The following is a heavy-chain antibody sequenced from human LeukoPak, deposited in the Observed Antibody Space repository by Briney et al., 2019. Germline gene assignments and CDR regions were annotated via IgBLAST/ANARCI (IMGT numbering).Heavy chain of an antibody. V-gene: IGHV3-11*01. CDR1: GFTFSDYY. J-gene: IGHJ6*02. Sequence: PGGSLRLSCAASGFTFSDYYMSWIRQAPGKGLEWVSYISSSGSTIYYADSVKGRFTISRDNAKNSLYLQMNSLRAEDTAVYYCARVANYDILTGYPYGMDVWGQGTTVTVSS. CDR2: ISSSGSTI. CDR3: ARVANYDILTGYPYGMDV. D-gene: IGHD3-9*01.